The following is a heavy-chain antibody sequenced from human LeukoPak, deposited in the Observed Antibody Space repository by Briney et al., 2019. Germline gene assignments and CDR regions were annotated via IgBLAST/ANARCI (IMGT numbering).Heavy chain of an antibody. V-gene: IGHV3-21*01. CDR1: GFTFSSYW. J-gene: IGHJ5*02. CDR3: ARDRGSSSWKGENWFDP. CDR2: ISSSSSYI. D-gene: IGHD6-13*01. Sequence: GGSLRLSCAASGFTFSSYWMHWVRQAPGKGLEWVSSISSSSSYIYYADSVKGRFTISRDNAKSSLYLQMNSLGAEDTAVYYCARDRGSSSWKGENWFDPWGQGTLVTVSS.